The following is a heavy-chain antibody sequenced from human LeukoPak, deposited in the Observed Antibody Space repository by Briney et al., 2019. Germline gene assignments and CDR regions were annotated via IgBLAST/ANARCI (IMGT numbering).Heavy chain of an antibody. V-gene: IGHV1-46*01. CDR2: INPSGGST. CDR3: ARGDGVRYSGYDLRY. D-gene: IGHD5-12*01. J-gene: IGHJ4*02. Sequence: GASVKVSCKASGYTFTSYYIHWVRQAPGQGLEWMGIINPSGGSTSYAQKFQGRVTMTRDTSTSTVYMELSSLRSEDTAVYYCARGDGVRYSGYDLRYWGQGTLVTVSS. CDR1: GYTFTSYY.